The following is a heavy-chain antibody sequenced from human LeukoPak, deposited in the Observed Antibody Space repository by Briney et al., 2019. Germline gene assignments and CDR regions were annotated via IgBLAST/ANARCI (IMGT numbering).Heavy chain of an antibody. CDR1: AGSISSRNHY. CDR3: GRQIMMSGNLWYFDL. D-gene: IGHD3-16*01. Sequence: SETLSLTCTVSAGSISSRNHYWGWIRQPPGKGLEWIGSIYYIGSTYYKPSLKSRVTIPVDTSKNQFSLKLTSVTAADTAMYFCGRQIMMSGNLWYFDLWGRGTLGTVSS. CDR2: IYYIGST. J-gene: IGHJ2*01. V-gene: IGHV4-39*01.